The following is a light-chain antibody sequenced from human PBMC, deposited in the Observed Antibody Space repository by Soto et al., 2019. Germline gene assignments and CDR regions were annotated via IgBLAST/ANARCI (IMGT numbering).Light chain of an antibody. V-gene: IGKV3-11*01. Sequence: EIVLTQSPGTLSLSPGERATLSCRASQSVSNNYLAWYQQKPGQAPRLLIYDASNRAAGIPARFSGSGSGTDFTLTISSLEPEDFAIYYCQQRQYWPPITFGQGTRLEIK. J-gene: IGKJ5*01. CDR2: DAS. CDR3: QQRQYWPPIT. CDR1: QSVSNNY.